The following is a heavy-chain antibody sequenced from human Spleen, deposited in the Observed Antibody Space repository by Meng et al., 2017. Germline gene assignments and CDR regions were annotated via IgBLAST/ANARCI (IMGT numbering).Heavy chain of an antibody. V-gene: IGHV4-4*02. D-gene: IGHD6-19*01. CDR3: VRSSGWVRTGFDP. CDR2: VSHSGPT. Sequence: QVQLQQSGPGLVQPSGTLSLTCAVSGGSIDTTIWWSWVRQPPGKGLEWIGEVSHSGPTRYNPSLKSRVTVSIDTSKSQFSLKLTSVTAADTAVYYCVRSSGWVRTGFDPWGQGTLVTVSS. J-gene: IGHJ5*02. CDR1: GGSIDTTIW.